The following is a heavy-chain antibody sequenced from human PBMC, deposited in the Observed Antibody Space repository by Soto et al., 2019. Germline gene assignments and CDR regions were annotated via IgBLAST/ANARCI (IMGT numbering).Heavy chain of an antibody. CDR2: ITGSGDVS. CDR1: GFTFSNYA. Sequence: VHLLQSGGGLIQPGGSLRLSCTTSGFTFSNYAMTWVRQAPGKGLEGVSVITGSGDVSYVTDRFKGRFTVSRDNSRNTLFLDMSRLRADDTAVYFCAKAQEASGNVNSYLDYWGQGIRVTVSP. J-gene: IGHJ4*02. CDR3: AKAQEASGNVNSYLDY. D-gene: IGHD2-15*01. V-gene: IGHV3-23*01.